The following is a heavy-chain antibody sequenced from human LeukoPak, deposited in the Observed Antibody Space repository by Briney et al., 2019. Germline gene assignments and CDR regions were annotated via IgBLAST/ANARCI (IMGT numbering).Heavy chain of an antibody. CDR1: GGTFSSYT. CDR3: ARVGVLRFLKDPWFDP. V-gene: IGHV1-69*02. D-gene: IGHD3-3*01. CDR2: IIPILGIA. Sequence: SVKVSCKASGGTFSSYTISWVRQAPGQGLEWMGRIIPILGIANYARKFQGRVTVTADKSTSTAYMELSSLRSEDTAVYYCARVGVLRFLKDPWFDPWGQGTLVTVSS. J-gene: IGHJ5*02.